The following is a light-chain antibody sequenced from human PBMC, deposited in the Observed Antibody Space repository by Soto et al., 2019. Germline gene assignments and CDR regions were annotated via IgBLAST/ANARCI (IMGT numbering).Light chain of an antibody. CDR2: GNS. V-gene: IGLV1-40*01. J-gene: IGLJ3*02. CDR1: RSNIGAGYD. Sequence: QSVLTQPPSVSGAPGQRVTISCTGSRSNIGAGYDVHWYQQLPGTAPKVLIYGNSNRPSGVPDRFSGSKSGTSASLAITGLQAEDEADYYCQSYDTSLGGWVFGGGTKVTVL. CDR3: QSYDTSLGGWV.